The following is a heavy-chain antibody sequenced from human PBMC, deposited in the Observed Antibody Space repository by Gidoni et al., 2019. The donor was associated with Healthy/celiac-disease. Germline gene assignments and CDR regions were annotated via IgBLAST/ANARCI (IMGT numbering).Heavy chain of an antibody. J-gene: IGHJ5*02. CDR2: IYYSGST. V-gene: IGHV4-61*01. CDR3: ARNIAAAQRGGFDP. D-gene: IGHD6-13*01. CDR1: GGSVSSGSYY. Sequence: QVQLQESGPGLVKPSETLSLTCTVSGGSVSSGSYYWSWIRQPPGKGLEWIGYIYYSGSTNYNPSLKSLVTISVDTSKNQFSLKLSSVTAADTAGYYCARNIAAAQRGGFDPWGQGTLVTVSS.